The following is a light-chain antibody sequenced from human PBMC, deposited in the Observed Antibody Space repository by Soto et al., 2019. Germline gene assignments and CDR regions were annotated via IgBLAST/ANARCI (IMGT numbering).Light chain of an antibody. CDR3: QQYGSSPRT. J-gene: IGKJ5*01. CDR1: QSVSSSF. CDR2: GAS. Sequence: EIVLTQSPCTLSLSPGERATLSCSASQSVSSSFLAWYQQKVGQAPRLLIYGASSRATGIPDRFSGSGSGTDFTLTISRLEPEDFAVYYCQQYGSSPRTFGRGTRLENK. V-gene: IGKV3-20*01.